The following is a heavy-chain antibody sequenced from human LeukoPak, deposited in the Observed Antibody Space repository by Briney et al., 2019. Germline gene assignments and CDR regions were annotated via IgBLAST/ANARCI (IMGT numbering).Heavy chain of an antibody. CDR3: ARDALWFGELLDGHWFDP. CDR1: GGSLSSGSYY. D-gene: IGHD3-10*01. CDR2: IYTSGST. J-gene: IGHJ5*02. V-gene: IGHV4-61*02. Sequence: PSETLSLTCTVSGGSLSSGSYYWSWIRQPAGKGLEWIGRIYTSGSTNYNPSLKSRVTISVDTSKNQFSLKLSSVTAADTAVYYCARDALWFGELLDGHWFDPWGQGTLVTVSS.